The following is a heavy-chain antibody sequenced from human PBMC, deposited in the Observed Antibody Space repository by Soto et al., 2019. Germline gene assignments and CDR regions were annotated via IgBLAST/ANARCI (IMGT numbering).Heavy chain of an antibody. CDR1: GFSFSTYW. Sequence: EVQLVESGGGLVQPGGSLRLSCAASGFSFSTYWRHWVRQAPGKGLVWVSRIENDGSGSSYADSVKGRFTISRDNAKNTLYLQMNSLRAEDTAVYYCASTITMVRGHGMDVWGRGTTVTVSS. J-gene: IGHJ6*02. V-gene: IGHV3-74*01. CDR2: IENDGSGS. CDR3: ASTITMVRGHGMDV. D-gene: IGHD3-10*01.